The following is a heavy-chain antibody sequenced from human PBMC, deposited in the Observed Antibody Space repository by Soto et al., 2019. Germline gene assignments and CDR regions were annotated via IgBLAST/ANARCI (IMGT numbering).Heavy chain of an antibody. J-gene: IGHJ6*04. Sequence: SETLFLTRTVAGGSISSSSYYWGWIRQPPGKGLEWIGSIYYSGSTYYNPSLKSRVTISVDTSKNQFSLKLSSVTAADTAVYYCARTPQDATYYDFRSPHYYDGMDVWGKGTTV. CDR2: IYYSGST. D-gene: IGHD3-3*01. CDR1: GGSISSSSYY. CDR3: ARTPQDATYYDFRSPHYYDGMDV. V-gene: IGHV4-39*01.